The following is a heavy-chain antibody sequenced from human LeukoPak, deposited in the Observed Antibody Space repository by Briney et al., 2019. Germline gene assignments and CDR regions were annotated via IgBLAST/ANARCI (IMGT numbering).Heavy chain of an antibody. V-gene: IGHV3-23*01. D-gene: IGHD2-21*02. J-gene: IGHJ4*02. CDR2: ISGSGGST. CDR3: AKDTCGADCYSHYDH. Sequence: PGGSLRLSCAASGFTFSSYAMSWVRQAPGKGLEWVSAISGSGGSTYYAASVKGRFTISRDNSRNTLYLQMNSLRAEDTAVYYCAKDTCGADCYSHYDHWGQGTLVTVSS. CDR1: GFTFSSYA.